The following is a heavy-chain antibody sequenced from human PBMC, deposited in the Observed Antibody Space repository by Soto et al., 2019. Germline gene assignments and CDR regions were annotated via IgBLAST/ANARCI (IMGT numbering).Heavy chain of an antibody. CDR3: AGGEFKWLLDPYYFDY. CDR2: INAGNGNT. CDR1: GYTFTSYA. J-gene: IGHJ4*02. D-gene: IGHD5-12*01. Sequence: GASVKVSCKASGYTFTSYAMHWVRQAPGQRLEWMGWINAGNGNTKYSQKFQGRVTITRDTSASTAYMELSSLRSEDTAVYYCAGGEFKWLLDPYYFDYGGQGTLVTGSS. V-gene: IGHV1-3*01.